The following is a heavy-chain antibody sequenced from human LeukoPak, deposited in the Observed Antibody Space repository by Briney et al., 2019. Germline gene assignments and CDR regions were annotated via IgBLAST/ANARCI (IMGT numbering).Heavy chain of an antibody. CDR2: ISWNSGSI. CDR3: TKLYGYSYGYIDY. J-gene: IGHJ4*02. Sequence: GGSLRLSCAASGFTFDDYAMHWVRQAPGKGLEWVSGISWNSGSIDYADSVKGRFTISRDNAKNSLYLQMNSLRTEDTALYYCTKLYGYSYGYIDYWGQGTLVTVSS. D-gene: IGHD5-18*01. V-gene: IGHV3-9*01. CDR1: GFTFDDYA.